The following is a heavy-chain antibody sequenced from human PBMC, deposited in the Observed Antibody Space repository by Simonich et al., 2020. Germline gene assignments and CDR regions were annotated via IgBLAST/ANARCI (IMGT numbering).Heavy chain of an antibody. CDR1: GFTFSSYS. CDR2: ISSSSSYI. J-gene: IGHJ6*02. D-gene: IGHD6-19*01. Sequence: EVQLVESGGGLVKPGGSLRLSCAASGFTFSSYSMNWVRQAPGKGLEWVSSISSSSSYIYYEDSVKGRFTIPRDNAKNSLYLQMNSLRAEDTAVYYCARWIAVAGTGAYGMDVWGQGTTVTVSS. V-gene: IGHV3-21*01. CDR3: ARWIAVAGTGAYGMDV.